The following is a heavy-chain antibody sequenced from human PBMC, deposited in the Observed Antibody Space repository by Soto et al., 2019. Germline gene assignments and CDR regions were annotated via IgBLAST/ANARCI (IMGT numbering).Heavy chain of an antibody. J-gene: IGHJ6*02. CDR3: ARTSLTIFGPSNDYYGMCV. D-gene: IGHD3-3*01. V-gene: IGHV4-30-4*01. CDR2: ISYSGST. Sequence: QVQLQESGPGLVKPSETLSLTCTVSGGSISSGEYYWTWIRQPPGKGLEWIGYISYSGSTHYRPSLKSRVSITVDTSKNQFSLNLASVSAEDTAVYYCARTSLTIFGPSNDYYGMCVWGLGTTVTVSS. CDR1: GGSISSGEYY.